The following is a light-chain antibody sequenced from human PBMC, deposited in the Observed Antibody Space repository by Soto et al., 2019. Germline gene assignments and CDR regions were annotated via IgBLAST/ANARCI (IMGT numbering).Light chain of an antibody. CDR3: QSYESSLSGYV. V-gene: IGLV1-40*01. CDR1: SSNIGAGYD. Sequence: QSVLTQPPSVSGAPGQGVTISCTGSSSNIGAGYDVHWYQQLPGTAPKLLIYGNSNRPSGVPDRFSGSKSGTSASLAITGLQAEHEADYYCQSYESSLSGYVFGPRTKLTVL. CDR2: GNS. J-gene: IGLJ1*01.